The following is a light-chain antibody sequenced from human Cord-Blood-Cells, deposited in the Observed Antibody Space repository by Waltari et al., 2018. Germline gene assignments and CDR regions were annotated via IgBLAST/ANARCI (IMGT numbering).Light chain of an antibody. Sequence: QSVLTQPPSVSAAPGQKVTISCSGSSPNIGNNYVSWYQQLPRTAPKLLIYDNNKRPSGIPDRFSGSKSGTSATLGITGLQTGDEADYYCGTWDSSLSVVFGGGTKLTVL. J-gene: IGLJ2*01. V-gene: IGLV1-51*01. CDR3: GTWDSSLSVV. CDR2: DNN. CDR1: SPNIGNNY.